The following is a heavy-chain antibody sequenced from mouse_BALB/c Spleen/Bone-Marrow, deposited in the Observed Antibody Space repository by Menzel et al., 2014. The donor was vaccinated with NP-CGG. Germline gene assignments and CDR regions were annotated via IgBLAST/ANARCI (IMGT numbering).Heavy chain of an antibody. J-gene: IGHJ3*01. CDR1: GYSFTSYY. Sequence: VQLKESGPELMKPGASVKISCKASGYSFTSYYIHWVKQNPGKSLEWIGYIDPFNGVTIYNQKFKGKATLTADKSSSSTYMHRISLTSEDSAVYFCARRVSTTGPGCVYLCHGTLVTVFA. CDR3: ARRVSTTGPGCVY. D-gene: IGHD2-4*01. CDR2: IDPFNGVT. V-gene: IGHV1-28*01.